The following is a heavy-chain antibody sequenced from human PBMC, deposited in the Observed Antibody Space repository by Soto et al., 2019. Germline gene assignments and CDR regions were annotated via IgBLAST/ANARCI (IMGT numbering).Heavy chain of an antibody. CDR3: ARHDSSPYEELDY. Sequence: SETLSLTCTVSGGSISIYFWSWIRQPPGKGLEWIGYIYYSGSTYYNPSLKSRVTISVDTSKNQFSLKLSSVTAADTAVYYCARHDSSPYEELDYWGQGTLVTVSS. CDR2: IYYSGST. V-gene: IGHV4-59*04. D-gene: IGHD1-26*01. CDR1: GGSISIYF. J-gene: IGHJ4*02.